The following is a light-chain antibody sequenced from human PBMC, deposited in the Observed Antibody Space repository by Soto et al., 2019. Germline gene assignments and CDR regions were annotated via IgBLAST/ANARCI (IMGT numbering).Light chain of an antibody. V-gene: IGLV7-46*01. Sequence: QAVVTQAPSLSVSPGGTVTLTCGSSTGDVTSGHWPYWFQQQPGQAPRTLIFDASNKPSWTPARFSGSLLGGKAALTLSGAQPEDEADYYCMLSYTGARPVVFGGGTKLTVL. CDR3: MLSYTGARPVV. CDR1: TGDVTSGHW. CDR2: DAS. J-gene: IGLJ2*01.